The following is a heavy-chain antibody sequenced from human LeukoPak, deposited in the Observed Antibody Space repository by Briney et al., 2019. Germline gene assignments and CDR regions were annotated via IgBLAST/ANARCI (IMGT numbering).Heavy chain of an antibody. CDR3: ARPNYYDSSGPFDY. Sequence: GESLKISCKGSGYSFTSYWSGWVRQMPGKGLEWMGIIYPGDSDTRYSPSFQGQVTISADKSISTAYLQWSRLKASDTGMYYCARPNYYDSSGPFDYWGQGTLVTVSS. V-gene: IGHV5-51*01. J-gene: IGHJ4*02. CDR1: GYSFTSYW. CDR2: IYPGDSDT. D-gene: IGHD3-22*01.